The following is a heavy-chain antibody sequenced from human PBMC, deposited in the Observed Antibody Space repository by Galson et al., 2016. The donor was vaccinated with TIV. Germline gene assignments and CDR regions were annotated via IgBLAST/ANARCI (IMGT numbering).Heavy chain of an antibody. Sequence: SVKVSCKASGYIFINYYMVWVRQAPGQGLEWMGWMSPSNGNTGYAQKFRGRITMTRHPSTTTVYMELSGLTSEDTAVYYCARGHYYDSSGYSFDFWGQGTLVTVSS. CDR1: GYIFINYY. D-gene: IGHD3-22*01. V-gene: IGHV1-8*02. CDR2: MSPSNGNT. J-gene: IGHJ4*02. CDR3: ARGHYYDSSGYSFDF.